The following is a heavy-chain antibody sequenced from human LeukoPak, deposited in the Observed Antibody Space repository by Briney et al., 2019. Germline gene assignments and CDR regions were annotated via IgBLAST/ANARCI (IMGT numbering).Heavy chain of an antibody. Sequence: ASVKVSCKASGYTFTSYGISWVRQAPGQGLEWMGWISAYNGNTNYAQKLQGRVTMTTDTSPSTAYMELRRLSSDDTAVYYCARGYYGSGSYYIADYWGQGTLVTVSP. CDR1: GYTFTSYG. CDR2: ISAYNGNT. V-gene: IGHV1-18*01. D-gene: IGHD3-10*01. J-gene: IGHJ4*02. CDR3: ARGYYGSGSYYIADY.